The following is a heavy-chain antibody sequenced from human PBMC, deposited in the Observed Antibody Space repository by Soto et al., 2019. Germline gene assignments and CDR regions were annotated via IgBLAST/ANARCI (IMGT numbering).Heavy chain of an antibody. V-gene: IGHV1-18*01. D-gene: IGHD2-21*02. Sequence: ASVKVSCNASGYTFTSYGISWVRQAPGQGLEWMGWISAYNGNTNYAQKLQGRVTMTTDTSTSTAYMELRSLRSDDTAVYYCARGSPQHIVVVTAAFDIWGQGTMVTVSS. J-gene: IGHJ3*02. CDR3: ARGSPQHIVVVTAAFDI. CDR1: GYTFTSYG. CDR2: ISAYNGNT.